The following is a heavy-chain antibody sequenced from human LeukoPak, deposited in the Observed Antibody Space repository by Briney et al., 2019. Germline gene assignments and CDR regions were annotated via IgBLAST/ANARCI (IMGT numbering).Heavy chain of an antibody. D-gene: IGHD2-15*01. Sequence: GGALRVSCVAPVFTLSSHWMHSGRRAPGKGLLWVSRINSDGSTTNYADSVEGRFTISRDNAENTLYLQMNSLRVEDTAVYYCTRRVSATRWFDPWGQGTLVTVSS. J-gene: IGHJ5*02. V-gene: IGHV3-74*01. CDR1: VFTLSSHW. CDR3: TRRVSATRWFDP. CDR2: INSDGSTT.